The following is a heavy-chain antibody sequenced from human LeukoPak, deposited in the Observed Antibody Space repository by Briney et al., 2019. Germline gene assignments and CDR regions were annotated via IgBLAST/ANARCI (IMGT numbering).Heavy chain of an antibody. D-gene: IGHD3-22*01. CDR1: GGSFSGYY. Sequence: SETLSLTCAVYGGSFSGYYWSWIRQPPGKGLEWIGSIYYSGSTYYNPSLKSRVTISVDTSKNQFSLKLSSVTAADTAVCYCARDTYYYDSSGHRDAFDIWGQGTMVTVSS. J-gene: IGHJ3*02. V-gene: IGHV4-34*01. CDR3: ARDTYYYDSSGHRDAFDI. CDR2: IYYSGST.